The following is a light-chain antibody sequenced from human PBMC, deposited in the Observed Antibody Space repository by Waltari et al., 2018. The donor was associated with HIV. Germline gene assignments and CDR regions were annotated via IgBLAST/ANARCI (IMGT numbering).Light chain of an antibody. J-gene: IGLJ3*02. V-gene: IGLV2-23*01. CDR2: EGS. CDR1: SRDVGSYNL. CDR3: CSYAGSNTWV. Sequence: QSALTQPASVSGSPGQSITISCPGTSRDVGSYNLLSWYQQHPGKAPKLMIYEGSKRPSGVSNRFSGSKSGNTASLTISGLQAEDEADYYCCSYAGSNTWVFGGGTKLTVL.